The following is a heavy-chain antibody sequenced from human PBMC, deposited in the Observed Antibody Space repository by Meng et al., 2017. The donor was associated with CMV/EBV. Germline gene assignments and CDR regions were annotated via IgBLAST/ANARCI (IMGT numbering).Heavy chain of an antibody. D-gene: IGHD2-2*02. CDR3: AREGVRGDIVVVPAAISWFDP. V-gene: IGHV3-30*04. CDR2: LAYDGSNK. Sequence: YVMHWIRQAQGKGLEWVAVLAYDGSNKDYADSVKGRFTISRDNSKNTLYLQMNSLRAEDTAVYYCAREGVRGDIVVVPAAISWFDPWGQGTPVTVSS. CDR1: YV. J-gene: IGHJ5*02.